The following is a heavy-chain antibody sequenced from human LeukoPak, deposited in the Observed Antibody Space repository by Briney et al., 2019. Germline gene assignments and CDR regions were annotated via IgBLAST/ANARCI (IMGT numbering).Heavy chain of an antibody. D-gene: IGHD1-26*01. CDR3: ARWEILGASLGWFDP. CDR2: IYSSGSS. V-gene: IGHV4-59*08. J-gene: IGHJ5*02. Sequence: SETLSLTCTVSGDSINSYYWTWIRQAPGKRLEWIGGIYSSGSSSYNPSLKSRVTTSVDTSKNQFSLKLSSVTAADTAVYYCARWEILGASLGWFDPWGPGTLVTVSS. CDR1: GDSINSYY.